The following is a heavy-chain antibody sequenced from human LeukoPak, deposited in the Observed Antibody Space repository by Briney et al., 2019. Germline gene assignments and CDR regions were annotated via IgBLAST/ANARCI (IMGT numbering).Heavy chain of an antibody. Sequence: PGGSLRLSCAASGFTFSGYGMHWVRQAPGKGLEWVAVITYDGRNKYHADSVKGRFTISRDDSRNTLFLQMNSLRAEDTAVYYCAKIMAAADVLRAFIYYGMDVWGQGTTVTVSS. CDR1: GFTFSGYG. CDR2: ITYDGRNK. D-gene: IGHD6-13*01. CDR3: AKIMAAADVLRAFIYYGMDV. J-gene: IGHJ6*02. V-gene: IGHV3-30*18.